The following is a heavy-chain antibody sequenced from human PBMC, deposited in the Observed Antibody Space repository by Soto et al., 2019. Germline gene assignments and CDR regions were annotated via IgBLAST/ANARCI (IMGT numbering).Heavy chain of an antibody. V-gene: IGHV3-66*01. Sequence: GGSLRLSCAASGFTVSSNYMSWVRQAPGKGLEWVSVIYSGGSTYYADSVKGRFTISRDNSKNTLYLQMNSLRADDTAVYYCARDRSSSWYGDLDYWGQGTLVTVSS. CDR1: GFTVSSNY. J-gene: IGHJ4*02. D-gene: IGHD6-13*01. CDR2: IYSGGST. CDR3: ARDRSSSWYGDLDY.